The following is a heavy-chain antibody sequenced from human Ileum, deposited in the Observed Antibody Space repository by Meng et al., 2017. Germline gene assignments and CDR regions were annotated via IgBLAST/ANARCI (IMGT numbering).Heavy chain of an antibody. CDR2: MNTDKGNT. D-gene: IGHD1-1*01. V-gene: IGHV1-18*01. CDR1: GYTFTTYG. J-gene: IGHJ4*02. Sequence: QFPLVQSGAEVKKPGASVKVSCKASGYTFTTYGISWVRQAPGQGLEWMGWMNTDKGNTNYAQKFQGRVTMTRDTSTSTAYMELRSLRSDDTAVYYCAREGAYNGGDYWGQGTLVTVSS. CDR3: AREGAYNGGDY.